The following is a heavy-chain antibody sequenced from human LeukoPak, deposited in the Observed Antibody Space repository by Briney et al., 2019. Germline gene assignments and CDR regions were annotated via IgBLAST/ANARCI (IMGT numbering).Heavy chain of an antibody. V-gene: IGHV3-48*01. CDR3: ARDSRDGYNPLDY. CDR2: ISSSSSTI. CDR1: GFTFSSYS. Sequence: PGGSLRLSCAASGFTFSSYSMNWVRQAPGKGLEWVSYISSSSSTIYYADSVKGRFTISRDNAKNSLYLQMNSLRAEDTAVYYCARDSRDGYNPLDYWGQGTLVTVSS. J-gene: IGHJ4*02. D-gene: IGHD5-24*01.